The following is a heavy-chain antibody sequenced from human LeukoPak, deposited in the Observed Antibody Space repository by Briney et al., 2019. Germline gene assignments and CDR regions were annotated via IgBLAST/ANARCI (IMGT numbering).Heavy chain of an antibody. CDR1: GFTFDDYT. CDR3: AKDRFGAGYFDY. V-gene: IGHV3-43*01. D-gene: IGHD3-10*01. CDR2: ILGHGANS. Sequence: PGGSLRLSCAASGFTFDDYTMHWVRQTPGKGLEWVSLILGHGANSYYADSVRGRSTISRDNSKNSLYLQMNGLRPEDTALYYCAKDRFGAGYFDYWGPGTLVTVSS. J-gene: IGHJ4*02.